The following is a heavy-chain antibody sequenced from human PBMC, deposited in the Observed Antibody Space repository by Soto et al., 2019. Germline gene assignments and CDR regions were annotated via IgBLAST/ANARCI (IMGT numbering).Heavy chain of an antibody. D-gene: IGHD3-10*01. J-gene: IGHJ4*02. V-gene: IGHV3-49*03. Sequence: PGGSLRLSCTDSGFTFGDYAMSCFRPAPGEGLEWVGFIRSKAYGGTTEYAASVKGRFTISRDDSKSIAYLQMNSLKTEDTAVYYCTRGGSTQMYWGQGTLVTVSS. CDR3: TRGGSTQMY. CDR2: IRSKAYGGTT. CDR1: GFTFGDYA.